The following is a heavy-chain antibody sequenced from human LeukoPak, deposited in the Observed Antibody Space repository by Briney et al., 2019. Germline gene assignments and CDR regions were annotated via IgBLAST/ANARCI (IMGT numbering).Heavy chain of an antibody. D-gene: IGHD6-13*01. CDR3: ARDHSSSWNYFDY. CDR2: ISSSATTI. CDR1: GFTFSDYY. Sequence: PGGSLRLSCAASGFTFSDYYMNWIRQAPGKGLEWVSYISSSATTIYYAGSVKGRFTISRDNAKKSLYLQMNSLRAEDTAVYYCARDHSSSWNYFDYWGQGTLVTVSS. J-gene: IGHJ4*02. V-gene: IGHV3-11*04.